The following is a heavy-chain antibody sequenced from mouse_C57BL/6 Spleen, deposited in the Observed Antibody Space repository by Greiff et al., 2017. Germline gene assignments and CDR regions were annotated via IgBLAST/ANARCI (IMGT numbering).Heavy chain of an antibody. CDR3: ARNLNYGSSSFAY. CDR1: GYTFTSYW. Sequence: QVQLQQPGAELVMPGASVKLSCKASGYTFTSYWMHWVKQRPGQGLEWIGEIDPSDSYTNYNQKFKGKSTLTVDKSSSTAYMQLSSLTSEDSAVYYCARNLNYGSSSFAYWGQGTLVTVAA. D-gene: IGHD1-1*01. J-gene: IGHJ3*01. V-gene: IGHV1-69*01. CDR2: IDPSDSYT.